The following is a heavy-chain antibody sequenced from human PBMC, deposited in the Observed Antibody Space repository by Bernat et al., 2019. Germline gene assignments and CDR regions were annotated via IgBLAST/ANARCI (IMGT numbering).Heavy chain of an antibody. J-gene: IGHJ6*02. Sequence: QVQLVQSGAEVKKPGASVKVSCKASGYTFTGYYMHWVRQAPGQGLEWMGWINPNSGGTNYAQKFQGWVTMTRDTSISTAYMELSRLRSDDTAVYYCARGLGEGKWWPRYGMDVWGQGTTVTVSS. V-gene: IGHV1-2*04. CDR1: GYTFTGYY. CDR2: INPNSGGT. D-gene: IGHD3-16*01. CDR3: ARGLGEGKWWPRYGMDV.